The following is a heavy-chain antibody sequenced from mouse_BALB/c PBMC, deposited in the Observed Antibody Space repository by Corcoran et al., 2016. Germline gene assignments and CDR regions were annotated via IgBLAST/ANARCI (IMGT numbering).Heavy chain of an antibody. CDR2: INPYNGAT. V-gene: IGHV1-26*01. J-gene: IGHJ4*01. Sequence: VQLQQSGPELVKPGASVKISCKASGYSFTGYYMHWVKQSHVKSLEWIGRINPYNGATSYNQNFKDKASLTVDKSSSTAYMELHSLTSEDSAVYYCARSLYGNGAMDYWGQGTSVTVS. D-gene: IGHD2-1*01. CDR3: ARSLYGNGAMDY. CDR1: GYSFTGYY.